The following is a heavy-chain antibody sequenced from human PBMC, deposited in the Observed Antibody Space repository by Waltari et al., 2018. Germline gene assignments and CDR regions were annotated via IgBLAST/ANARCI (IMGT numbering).Heavy chain of an antibody. V-gene: IGHV3-43*01. CDR2: ISWDGRST. CDR3: AKARYSGYSIGASFDF. CDR1: GFTFDDYT. D-gene: IGHD5-12*01. Sequence: EVQLVESGGVVVQPGGSLRLSCAASGFTFDDYTMHWVRQAPGKGLEWVSLISWDGRSTYYADSVKGRFTISRDNSKNSLYLQMNSLRTEDTALYYCAKARYSGYSIGASFDFWGQGTLVTVSS. J-gene: IGHJ4*02.